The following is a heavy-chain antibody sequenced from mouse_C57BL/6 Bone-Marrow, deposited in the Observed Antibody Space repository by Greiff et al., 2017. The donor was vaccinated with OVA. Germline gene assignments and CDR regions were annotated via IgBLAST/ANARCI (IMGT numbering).Heavy chain of an antibody. CDR3: ARYGHDGYFYAMDY. CDR2: IRNKANGYTT. J-gene: IGHJ4*01. V-gene: IGHV7-3*01. CDR1: GFTFTDYY. D-gene: IGHD2-3*01. Sequence: EVMLVESGGGLVQPGGSLSLSCAASGFTFTDYYMSWVRQPPGKALEWLGFIRNKANGYTTEYSASVKGRFTISRDNSQSILYLQMNARRAEDSATYYCARYGHDGYFYAMDYWGQGTSVTVSS.